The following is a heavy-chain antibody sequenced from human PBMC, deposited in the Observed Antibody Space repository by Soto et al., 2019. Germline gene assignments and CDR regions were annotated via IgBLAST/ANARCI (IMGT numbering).Heavy chain of an antibody. D-gene: IGHD6-13*01. V-gene: IGHV3-74*01. CDR1: GFTFSSYW. Sequence: GGSLRLSCAASGFTFSSYWMHWVRQAPGKGLVWVSRINSDGSSTSYADSVKGRFTISRDNDKNTLYLQMNSLRDEDTAVYYCAKLYSRSWYPGPSDYWGQGTLVTVSS. CDR2: INSDGSST. J-gene: IGHJ4*02. CDR3: AKLYSRSWYPGPSDY.